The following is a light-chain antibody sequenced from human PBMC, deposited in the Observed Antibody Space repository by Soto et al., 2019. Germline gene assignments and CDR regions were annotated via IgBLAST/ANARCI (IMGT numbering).Light chain of an antibody. Sequence: ENVLTQSPGTLSLSPGEEATLSCRANESINNNYLAWYQQIPGQPPRLLIYAASSRATGIPDRFSGRGSGTDFTLTISRLEPEDFSVHYCQQYATPPRTFGQGTKVEIK. CDR2: AAS. CDR1: ESINNNY. CDR3: QQYATPPRT. V-gene: IGKV3-20*01. J-gene: IGKJ1*01.